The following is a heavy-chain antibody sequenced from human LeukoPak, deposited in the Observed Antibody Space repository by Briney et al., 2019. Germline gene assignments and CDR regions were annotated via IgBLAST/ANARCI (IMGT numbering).Heavy chain of an antibody. D-gene: IGHD6-13*01. CDR3: ARDPGTLATYFDY. J-gene: IGHJ4*02. CDR1: GFTFSVSA. V-gene: IGHV3-73*01. CDR2: IRNKANNYAT. Sequence: GGSLRLSCAASGFTFSVSAIYWVRQASGKGLEWVGRIRNKANNYATAYAASLKGRFTISRDDSRNTAYLQMNSLRAEDTAIYYCARDPGTLATYFDYWGPGTLVTVSS.